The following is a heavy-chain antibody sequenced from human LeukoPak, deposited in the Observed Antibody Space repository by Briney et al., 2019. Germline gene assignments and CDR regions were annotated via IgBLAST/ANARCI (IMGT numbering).Heavy chain of an antibody. CDR2: IWYDGSNK. CDR3: AREGRDGYNYGYFDY. V-gene: IGHV3-33*01. D-gene: IGHD5-24*01. J-gene: IGHJ4*02. Sequence: GGSLRLSCAASGFTFSSYGMHWVRQAPGKGLEWVAVIWYDGSNKYYADSVKGRFTISRDNFKNTLYLQMNSLRAEDTAVYYCAREGRDGYNYGYFDYWGQGTLVTVSS. CDR1: GFTFSSYG.